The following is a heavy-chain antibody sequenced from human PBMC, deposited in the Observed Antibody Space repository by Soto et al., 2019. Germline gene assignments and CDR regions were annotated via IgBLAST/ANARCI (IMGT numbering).Heavy chain of an antibody. V-gene: IGHV4-59*01. D-gene: IGHD5-12*01. CDR1: GGSISSYY. CDR3: ARNRDGYNPYCFDY. J-gene: IGHJ4*02. Sequence: SETLSLTCTVSGGSISSYYWTWIRQPPGKGLEWIGYIYYSGSPNYNPSLKSRVTISVDTSKNQFSLKLSSVTAADTAVYYCARNRDGYNPYCFDYWGQGTLVTVSS. CDR2: IYYSGSP.